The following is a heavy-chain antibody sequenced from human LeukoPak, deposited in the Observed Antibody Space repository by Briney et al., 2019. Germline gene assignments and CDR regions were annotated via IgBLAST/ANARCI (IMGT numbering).Heavy chain of an antibody. CDR1: GYSFTSYW. CDR2: IYPGDSDT. Sequence: GESLKISCKGSGYSFTSYWIGWVRQMPGKGLEWMGIIYPGDSDTRYSPSFQGQVTISADKSISTAYLQWSSLKASDTAMYYCARRSGTMVRGAPGGYYYMDVWGKGTTVTVSS. V-gene: IGHV5-51*01. CDR3: ARRSGTMVRGAPGGYYYMDV. D-gene: IGHD3-10*01. J-gene: IGHJ6*03.